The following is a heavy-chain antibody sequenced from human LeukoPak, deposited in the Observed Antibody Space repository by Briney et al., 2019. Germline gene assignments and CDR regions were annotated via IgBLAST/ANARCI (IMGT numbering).Heavy chain of an antibody. Sequence: GGSLRLSCAASGFTVSSNYMSWVRQAPGKGLEWVSVIYSGGGTYYADSVKGRFTISRHNSKNTLYLQMNSLRAEDTAVYYCARGAVLGYSGYDSYYYYGMDVWGQGTTVTVSS. CDR3: ARGAVLGYSGYDSYYYYGMDV. CDR1: GFTVSSNY. J-gene: IGHJ6*02. D-gene: IGHD5-12*01. CDR2: IYSGGGT. V-gene: IGHV3-53*04.